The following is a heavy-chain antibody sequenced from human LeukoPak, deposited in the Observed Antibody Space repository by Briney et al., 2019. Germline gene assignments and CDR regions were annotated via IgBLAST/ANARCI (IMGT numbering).Heavy chain of an antibody. Sequence: ASQTLSLTCAISGDSVSSNSAAWNWIRQSPSRGLEWLGRTYYRSKWYNDYAVSVKSRITINPDTSKNQFSLQLNSVTPEDTAVYYCARGVGDDTRYYYYGMTSGAKGPRSPSP. CDR1: GDSVSSNSAA. V-gene: IGHV6-1*01. J-gene: IGHJ6*02. CDR2: TYYRSKWYN. CDR3: ARGVGDDTRYYYYGMTS. D-gene: IGHD3-16*01.